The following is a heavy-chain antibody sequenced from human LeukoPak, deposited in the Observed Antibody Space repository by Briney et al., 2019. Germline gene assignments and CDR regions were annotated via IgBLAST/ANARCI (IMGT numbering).Heavy chain of an antibody. CDR3: VSDILTGYYKGTFDY. CDR2: ISGSGGST. D-gene: IGHD3-9*01. CDR1: GFTFSSNA. Sequence: PGGSLRLSCAASGFTFSSNAMSWVRQAPGKGLEWVSVISGSGGSTYYADSVKGRFTISRDNSKNTLYLQMNSLRAEDTAVYYCVSDILTGYYKGTFDYWGQGTLVTVSS. V-gene: IGHV3-23*01. J-gene: IGHJ4*02.